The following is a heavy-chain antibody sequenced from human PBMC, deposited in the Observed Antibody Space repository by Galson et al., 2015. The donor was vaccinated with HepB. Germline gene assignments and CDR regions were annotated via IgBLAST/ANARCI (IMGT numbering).Heavy chain of an antibody. V-gene: IGHV1-18*01. Sequence: SCKASGYTFTSYGISWVRQAPGQGLEWMGWISAYNGNTNYAQKLQGRVTMTTDTSTSTAYMELRSLRSDDTAVYYCARDRRAMITFGEEGYWGQGTLVTVSS. CDR1: GYTFTSYG. CDR2: ISAYNGNT. D-gene: IGHD3-16*01. CDR3: ARDRRAMITFGEEGY. J-gene: IGHJ4*02.